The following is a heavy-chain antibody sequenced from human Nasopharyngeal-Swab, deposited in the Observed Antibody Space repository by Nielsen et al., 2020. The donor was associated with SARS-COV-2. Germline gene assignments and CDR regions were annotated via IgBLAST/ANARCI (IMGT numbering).Heavy chain of an antibody. CDR1: GASVSSSSAA. Sequence: LRLSRAISGASVSSSSAAWNWIRQSPSRGLEWLGRTYYRSKWYNDYAVSVKSRITINPDTSKNQFSLHLNSVTPEDTAVYYCARARGAYGDYYYYYYTDVWGKGTTVTVSS. J-gene: IGHJ6*03. V-gene: IGHV6-1*01. CDR3: ARARGAYGDYYYYYYTDV. D-gene: IGHD4-17*01. CDR2: TYYRSKWYN.